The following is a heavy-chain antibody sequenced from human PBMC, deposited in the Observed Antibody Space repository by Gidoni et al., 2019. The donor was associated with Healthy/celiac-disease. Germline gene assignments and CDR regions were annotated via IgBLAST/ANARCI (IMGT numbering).Heavy chain of an antibody. Sequence: EVQLVESGGGLVQPGGSLRLSCAASGFTFSSYWMRWVRQAPGKGLGWVANIKQDGSEKYYVDSVKGRFTISRDNAKNSLYLQMNSLRAEDTAVYYCARTLRYCSGGSCSPYYFDYWGQGTLVTVSS. CDR1: GFTFSSYW. D-gene: IGHD2-15*01. CDR3: ARTLRYCSGGSCSPYYFDY. V-gene: IGHV3-7*03. CDR2: IKQDGSEK. J-gene: IGHJ4*02.